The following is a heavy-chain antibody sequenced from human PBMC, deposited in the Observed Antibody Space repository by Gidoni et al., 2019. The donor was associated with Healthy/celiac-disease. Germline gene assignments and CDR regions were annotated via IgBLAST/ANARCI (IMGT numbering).Heavy chain of an antibody. CDR2: ISWNSGSI. CDR3: AKDIEERGSYYYYYGMDV. J-gene: IGHJ6*02. CDR1: GCTFDDYA. D-gene: IGHD3-16*01. Sequence: EVQLVESGGGLVQPGRSLRLSCAASGCTFDDYAMTWVRQAPGKGLEWVSGISWNSGSIGYADSVKGRFTISRDNAKNSLYLQMNSLRAEDTALYYCAKDIEERGSYYYYYGMDVWGQGTTVTVSS. V-gene: IGHV3-9*01.